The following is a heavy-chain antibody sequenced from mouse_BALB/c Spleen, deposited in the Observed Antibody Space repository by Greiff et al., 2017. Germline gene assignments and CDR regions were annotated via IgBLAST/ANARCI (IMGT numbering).Heavy chain of an antibody. CDR2: INPSNGRT. Sequence: QVQLQQPGAELVKPGASVKLSCKASGYTFTSYWMHWVKQRPGQGLEWIGEINPSNGRTNYNEKFKSKATLTVDKSSSTAYMQLSSLTSEDSAVYYCARRDYYGSSGYWGQGTTLTVSS. V-gene: IGHV1S81*02. CDR3: ARRDYYGSSGY. CDR1: GYTFTSYW. J-gene: IGHJ2*01. D-gene: IGHD1-1*01.